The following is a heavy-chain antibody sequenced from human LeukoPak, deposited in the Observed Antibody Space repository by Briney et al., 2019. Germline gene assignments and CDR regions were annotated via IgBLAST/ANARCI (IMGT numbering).Heavy chain of an antibody. V-gene: IGHV4-39*01. CDR3: AGLVYDFWSGYYANNWFDP. Sequence: SETLSLTCTVSGGSTSSSSYYWGWIRQPPGKGLEWIGSIYYSGSTYYNPSLKSRVTISVDTSKNQFSLKLSSVTAADTAVYYCAGLVYDFWSGYYANNWFDPWGQGTLVTVSS. CDR1: GGSTSSSSYY. D-gene: IGHD3-3*01. J-gene: IGHJ5*02. CDR2: IYYSGST.